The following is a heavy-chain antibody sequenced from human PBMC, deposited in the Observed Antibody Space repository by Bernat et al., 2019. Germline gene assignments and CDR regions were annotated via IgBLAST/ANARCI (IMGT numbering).Heavy chain of an antibody. D-gene: IGHD5-18*01. J-gene: IGHJ4*02. CDR1: GFTFSSYA. CDR2: IRSKANSYAT. CDR3: TRVGYSYGYSPSTFDY. V-gene: IGHV3-73*01. Sequence: EVQLLESGGGLVQPGGSLRLSCAASGFTFSSYAMSWVRQAPGKGLEWVGRIRSKANSYATAYAASVKGRFTVSRDDSKNTAYLQMNSLKTEDTAVDYCTRVGYSYGYSPSTFDYWGQGTLVTVSS.